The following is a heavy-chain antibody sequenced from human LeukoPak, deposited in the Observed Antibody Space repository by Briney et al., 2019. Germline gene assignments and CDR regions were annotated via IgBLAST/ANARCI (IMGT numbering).Heavy chain of an antibody. CDR1: GGSISNYY. J-gene: IGHJ4*02. V-gene: IGHV4-59*12. Sequence: SETLSLTCTVSGGSISNYYWSWIRQPPGKGLEWIGYMYYSGSTNYNPSLKSRVTISVDTAKNQFSLKLSSVTAADTAVYYCARDGAMIVGNFDYWGQGTLVTVSS. CDR3: ARDGAMIVGNFDY. CDR2: MYYSGST. D-gene: IGHD3-22*01.